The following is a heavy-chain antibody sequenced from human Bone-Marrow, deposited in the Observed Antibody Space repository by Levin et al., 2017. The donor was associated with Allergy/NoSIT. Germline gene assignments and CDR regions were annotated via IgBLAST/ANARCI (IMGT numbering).Heavy chain of an antibody. Sequence: QPGGSLRLSCTGSGFSFSGSAMHWVRQAPGKGLEWVAVIWFDGSKEYYADSVQGRFTISRDNSKSTVYLQMNSLRPEDTAVYFCARNYDFWSGFLAGFETGGLDVWGQGTTVTVSS. D-gene: IGHD3-3*01. V-gene: IGHV3-33*03. CDR2: IWFDGSKE. J-gene: IGHJ6*02. CDR1: GFSFSGSA. CDR3: ARNYDFWSGFLAGFETGGLDV.